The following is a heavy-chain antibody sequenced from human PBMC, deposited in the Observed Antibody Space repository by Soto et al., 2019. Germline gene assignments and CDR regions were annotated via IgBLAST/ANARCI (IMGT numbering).Heavy chain of an antibody. CDR2: ISGSGATQ. CDR1: GFTFNNYA. Sequence: EVQLLESGGGLLQPGGSLRLSCSATGFTFNNYAMAWVRQAPGEGLEWVSGISGSGATQYYADSVKGRFTISRDNSKNTVFLQLSSLSAEDTAVYFCAKAGYCAGVSCYFYYFDSWGQGTQVTVSA. D-gene: IGHD2-15*01. J-gene: IGHJ4*02. V-gene: IGHV3-23*01. CDR3: AKAGYCAGVSCYFYYFDS.